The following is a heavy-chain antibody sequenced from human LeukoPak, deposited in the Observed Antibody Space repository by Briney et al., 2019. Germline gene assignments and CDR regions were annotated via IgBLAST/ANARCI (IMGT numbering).Heavy chain of an antibody. CDR1: GYSIISDYY. V-gene: IGHV4-38-2*02. J-gene: IGHJ4*02. CDR2: MYHGGST. Sequence: SETLSLTCTVSGYSIISDYYWGWIRQSPGKGLEWIVSMYHGGSTNYNPSLKSRVTISVDTSKNQFSLKLSSVTAADTAVYYCARGWGGVVVPAAAFDYWGQGTLVTVSS. D-gene: IGHD2-2*01. CDR3: ARGWGGVVVPAAAFDY.